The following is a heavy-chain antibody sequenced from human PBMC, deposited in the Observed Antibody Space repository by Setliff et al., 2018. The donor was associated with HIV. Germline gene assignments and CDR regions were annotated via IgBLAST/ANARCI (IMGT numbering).Heavy chain of an antibody. CDR1: GGSISSNSYY. V-gene: IGHV4-39*07. D-gene: IGHD4-17*01. Sequence: TSETLSLTCTVSGGSISSNSYYWGWIRQPPGKGLEWIGSIYYSGGTDYNPSLKSRVTISVDTSKNQFSLKLTSVTAADTAVYYCARDIWAYGLMGSWGQGTLVTVSS. CDR3: ARDIWAYGLMGS. J-gene: IGHJ5*02. CDR2: IYYSGGT.